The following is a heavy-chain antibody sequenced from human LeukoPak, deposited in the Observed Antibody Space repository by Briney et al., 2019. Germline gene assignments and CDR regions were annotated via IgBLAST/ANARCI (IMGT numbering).Heavy chain of an antibody. CDR3: AKVPRFLEWFSYFDY. Sequence: GGSLRLSCAASGFTFSSYAMSWVRQAPGKGLEWVSGISGSGGSTYHADSVKGRFTISRDNSKNTLYLQMNSLRAEDTAVYYCAKVPRFLEWFSYFDYWGQGTLVTVSS. CDR2: ISGSGGST. D-gene: IGHD3-3*01. V-gene: IGHV3-23*01. J-gene: IGHJ4*02. CDR1: GFTFSSYA.